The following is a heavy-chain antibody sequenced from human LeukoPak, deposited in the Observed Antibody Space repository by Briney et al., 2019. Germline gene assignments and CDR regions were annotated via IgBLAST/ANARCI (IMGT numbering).Heavy chain of an antibody. Sequence: SETLSLTCTVSGGSISSYYWSWIRQPPGKGLEWIGYIYYSGSTNYNPSLKSRVTILVDTSKNQFSLKLSSVTAADTAVYYCERRGRDGYNYDFWGQGTLVTVSS. V-gene: IGHV4-59*08. D-gene: IGHD5-24*01. J-gene: IGHJ4*02. CDR1: GGSISSYY. CDR2: IYYSGST. CDR3: ERRGRDGYNYDF.